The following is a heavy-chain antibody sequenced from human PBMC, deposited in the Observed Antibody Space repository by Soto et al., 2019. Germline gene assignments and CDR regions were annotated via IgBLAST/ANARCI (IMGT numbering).Heavy chain of an antibody. J-gene: IGHJ6*02. V-gene: IGHV3-33*01. CDR3: ARDRSSSYSYAMDL. D-gene: IGHD3-10*01. CDR1: DLAFRLLG. CDR2: IWHDGTRK. Sequence: QVHLVESGGGVVQPGGPLTLSCSGPDLAFRLLGFHWVRPPPAKGLEWVAMIWHDGTRKYFRDAVRGRFTISRESAKNKVYLQMNNLRGDDSALYFCARDRSSSYSYAMDLWGQGTTVTVSS.